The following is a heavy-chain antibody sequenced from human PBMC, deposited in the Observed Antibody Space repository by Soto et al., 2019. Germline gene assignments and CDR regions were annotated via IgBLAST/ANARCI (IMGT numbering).Heavy chain of an antibody. CDR1: GFSFSNFA. Sequence: GGSLRLSCAASGFSFSNFAISWVRQAPWRGLEWVSGIGAGGDITFYADSVKGRFGISRDNSKNTVYLQVNSLRAEDTAVYFCAKDDLTDRGEEYFDHWGAGTLVAFCS. J-gene: IGHJ4*02. CDR3: AKDDLTDRGEEYFDH. CDR2: IGAGGDIT. V-gene: IGHV3-23*01. D-gene: IGHD2-21*01.